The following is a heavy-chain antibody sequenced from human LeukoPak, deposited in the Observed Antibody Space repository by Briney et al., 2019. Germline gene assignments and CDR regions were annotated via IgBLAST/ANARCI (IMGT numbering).Heavy chain of an antibody. CDR1: GSSVSSGSYY. CDR3: ARDARVCTNGVCYGMDV. D-gene: IGHD2-8*01. Sequence: PSETLSLTCTVSGSSVSSGSYYWSWIRQPPGKGLEWIGYIYYSGSTNYNPSLKSRVTISVDTSKNQFSLKLSSVTAADTAVYYCARDARVCTNGVCYGMDVWGQGTTVTVSS. J-gene: IGHJ6*02. V-gene: IGHV4-61*01. CDR2: IYYSGST.